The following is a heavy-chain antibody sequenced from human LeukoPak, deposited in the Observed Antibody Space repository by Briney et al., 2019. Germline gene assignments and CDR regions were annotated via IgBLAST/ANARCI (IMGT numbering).Heavy chain of an antibody. J-gene: IGHJ4*02. CDR3: ATWYDGNYYFDY. V-gene: IGHV1-24*01. CDR1: GHTLTALF. D-gene: IGHD1-26*01. Sequence: ASVKVSCKVSGHTLTALFMHWVRQAPGKGLEWMGGFDPEDGEKVYAQRFQGRVAMTEDRSTDTAYLELRSLRSEDTATYYCATWYDGNYYFDYWGQGTLVTVSS. CDR2: FDPEDGEK.